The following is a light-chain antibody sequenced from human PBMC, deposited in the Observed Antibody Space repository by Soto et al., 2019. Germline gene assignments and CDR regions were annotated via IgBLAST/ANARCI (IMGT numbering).Light chain of an antibody. CDR1: SNDVGDYNY. CDR3: SSYTSSSTVV. CDR2: DVT. Sequence: QSVLTQPASVSGSPGQSITISCTGTSNDVGDYNYVSWYQQHPGKAPKLMIYDVTNRPSGISNRFSGSKSGNTASLTISGLQTEDEADYYCSSYTSSSTVVFGGVTKLTVL. V-gene: IGLV2-14*01. J-gene: IGLJ2*01.